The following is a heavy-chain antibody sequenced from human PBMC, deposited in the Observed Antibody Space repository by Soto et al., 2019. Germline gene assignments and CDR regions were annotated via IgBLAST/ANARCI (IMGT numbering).Heavy chain of an antibody. V-gene: IGHV3-30*18. D-gene: IGHD3-22*01. CDR3: AKVMGDIVVVINALDY. CDR2: ISYDGSNK. CDR1: GFTFSSYG. Sequence: GGSLRLSCAASGFTFSSYGMHWVRQAPGKGLEWVAVISYDGSNKYYADSVKGRFTISRDNSKNTLYLQMNSLRAEDTAVYYCAKVMGDIVVVINALDYWGQGTLVTVSS. J-gene: IGHJ4*02.